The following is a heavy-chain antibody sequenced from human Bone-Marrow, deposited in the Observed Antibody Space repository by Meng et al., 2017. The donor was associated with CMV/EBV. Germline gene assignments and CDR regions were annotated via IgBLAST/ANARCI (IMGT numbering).Heavy chain of an antibody. CDR2: IIPILGIA. J-gene: IGHJ4*02. Sequence: SVKVSCKASGYTFTSYTISWVRQAPGQGLEWMGRIIPILGIANYAQKFQGRVTITADKSTSTAYMELSSLRSEDTAVYYCARQGGNGVVMPAGYWGQGTLVTVSS. D-gene: IGHD3-3*01. V-gene: IGHV1-69*02. CDR3: ARQGGNGVVMPAGY. CDR1: GYTFTSYT.